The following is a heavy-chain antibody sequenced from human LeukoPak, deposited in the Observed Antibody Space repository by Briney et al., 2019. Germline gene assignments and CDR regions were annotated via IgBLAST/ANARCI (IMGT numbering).Heavy chain of an antibody. J-gene: IGHJ4*02. Sequence: GGSLRLSCAASGFTVSSNYMSWVRQAPGKGLEWVSSISSGGYTIKYHDSVRGRFIISRDNANNSLYLQMNSLRGDDTASYYCATDSSGFSYWGQGILVAVSS. CDR3: ATDSSGFSY. CDR2: ISSGGYTI. CDR1: GFTVSSNY. V-gene: IGHV3-11*04. D-gene: IGHD3-22*01.